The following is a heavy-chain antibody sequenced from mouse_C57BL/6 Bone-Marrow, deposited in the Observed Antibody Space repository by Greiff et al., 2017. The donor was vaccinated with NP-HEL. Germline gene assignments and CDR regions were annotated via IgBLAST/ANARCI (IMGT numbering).Heavy chain of an antibody. CDR1: GYTFTSYD. J-gene: IGHJ3*01. D-gene: IGHD2-3*01. Sequence: VKLQESGPELVKPGASVKLSCKASGYTFTSYDINWVKQRPGQGLEWIGWIYPRDGSTKYNEKFKGKATLTVDTSSSTAYMELHSLTSEDSAVYFCARSGGYYWFAYWGQGTLVTVSA. V-gene: IGHV1-85*01. CDR3: ARSGGYYWFAY. CDR2: IYPRDGST.